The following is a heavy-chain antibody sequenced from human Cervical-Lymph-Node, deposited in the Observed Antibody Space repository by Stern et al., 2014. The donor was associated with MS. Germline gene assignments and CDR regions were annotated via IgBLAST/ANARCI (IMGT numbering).Heavy chain of an antibody. CDR1: GGTFSSYA. V-gene: IGHV1-69*01. D-gene: IGHD1-20*01. J-gene: IGHJ6*02. CDR3: ARDIPPIITGTTSGMDV. CDR2: IIPIFGTA. Sequence: VQLEESGAEVKKPGSSVKVSCKASGGTFSSYAISWVRQAPGQGLEWMGGIIPIFGTANYAQKFQGRVTITADDTTSTAYMELSSLRSEDTAVYYCARDIPPIITGTTSGMDVWGQGTTVTVSS.